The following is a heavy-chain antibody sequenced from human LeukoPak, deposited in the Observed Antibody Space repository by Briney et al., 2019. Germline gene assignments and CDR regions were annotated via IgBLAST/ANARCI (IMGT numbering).Heavy chain of an antibody. Sequence: GGSLRLSCAASGFTFSTYVVNWVRQAPGKGLEWVSVIYSGGSTYYADSVKGRFTISRHNSKNTLYLEMNSLRTEDTAVYYCTSGYSQLDWYFDLWGRGTLVTVSS. D-gene: IGHD5-18*01. CDR3: TSGYSQLDWYFDL. CDR2: IYSGGST. CDR1: GFTFSTYV. V-gene: IGHV3-53*04. J-gene: IGHJ2*01.